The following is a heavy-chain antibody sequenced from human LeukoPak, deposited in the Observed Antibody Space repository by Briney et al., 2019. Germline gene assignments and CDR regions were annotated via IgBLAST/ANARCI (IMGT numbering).Heavy chain of an antibody. V-gene: IGHV3-13*01. J-gene: IGHJ4*02. CDR2: IGTAGDT. Sequence: GGSLRLSCAASGFTFSSYDMHWVRQAPGKGLEWVSAIGTAGDTYYPGSVKGRFTISRENAKNSLYLQMNSLRTGDTAVYYCARALCSGGSCYFDYWGQGTLVTVSS. D-gene: IGHD2-15*01. CDR1: GFTFSSYD. CDR3: ARALCSGGSCYFDY.